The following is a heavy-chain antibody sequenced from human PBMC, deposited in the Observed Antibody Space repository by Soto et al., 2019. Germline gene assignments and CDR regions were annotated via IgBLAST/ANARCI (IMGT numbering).Heavy chain of an antibody. D-gene: IGHD3-22*01. Sequence: GESLKISCTTSGFSFGEYAMTWVRQAPGKGLEWVGFIRNPGYGGTTEYATSVKGRFIISRDDSMSSAYLQLNSLKVDDSAVYYCVRGSFGYYGPWGQGTLVTVSS. CDR2: IRNPGYGGTT. V-gene: IGHV3-49*04. CDR1: GFSFGEYA. CDR3: VRGSFGYYGP. J-gene: IGHJ5*02.